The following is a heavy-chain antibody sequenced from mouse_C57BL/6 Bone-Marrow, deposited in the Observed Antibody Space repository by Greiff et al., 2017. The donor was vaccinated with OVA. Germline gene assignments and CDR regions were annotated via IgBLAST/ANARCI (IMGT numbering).Heavy chain of an antibody. Sequence: QVQLQQSGAELAKPGASVKLSCKASGYTFTSYWMHWVKQRPGQGLEWIGYINPSSGYTKYNQKFKDKATLTADKSSSTAYMQLSSLTSDDSAVYYCARTDYSSGYFGYWGQGTTLTVSS. V-gene: IGHV1-7*01. CDR3: ARTDYSSGYFGY. J-gene: IGHJ2*01. D-gene: IGHD3-2*02. CDR2: INPSSGYT. CDR1: GYTFTSYW.